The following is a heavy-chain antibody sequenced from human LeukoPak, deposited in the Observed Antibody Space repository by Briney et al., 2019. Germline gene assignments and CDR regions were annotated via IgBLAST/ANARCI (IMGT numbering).Heavy chain of an antibody. CDR1: CFSFTYYP. D-gene: IGHD5-24*01. J-gene: IGHJ4*02. Sequence: EGSLKLSVATSCFSFTYYPMNWFRKAPGHGLEWISNIRTTAEGAKYAYYADSVKGRVTISRDDGKNTLYLHMNSLRDDDTFFFQAEDGIRDAFDYWGQGILVTVSS. V-gene: IGHV3-48*02. CDR2: IRTTAEGAKYA. CDR3: EDGIRDAFDY.